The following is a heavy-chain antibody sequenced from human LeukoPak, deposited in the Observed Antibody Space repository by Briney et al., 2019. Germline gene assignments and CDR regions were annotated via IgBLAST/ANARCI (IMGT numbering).Heavy chain of an antibody. CDR1: GGSFSGYY. J-gene: IGHJ3*02. CDR3: ASPDAYYDILTGYQTHYAFDI. V-gene: IGHV4-34*01. Sequence: SETLSLTCAVYGGSFSGYYWSWIRQPPGKGLEWIGEINHSGSTNYNPSLKSRVTTSVDTSKNQFSLKLSSVTAADTAVYYCASPDAYYDILTGYQTHYAFDIWGQGTMVTVSS. D-gene: IGHD3-9*01. CDR2: INHSGST.